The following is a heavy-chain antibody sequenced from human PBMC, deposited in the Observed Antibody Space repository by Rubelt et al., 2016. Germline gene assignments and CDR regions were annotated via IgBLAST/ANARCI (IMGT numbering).Heavy chain of an antibody. J-gene: IGHJ4*02. Sequence: QLQLQESGPGLVKPSETLSLACTVSGYSISSNGYFWGWIRQPPGKGLEWIGSINYSGKTYYNPSLKSRVTISVDTSKNHCSLMLSFGTAADTAVYFCGRGFSGFYFWVDSWGRGALVTVSS. CDR1: GYSISSNGYF. V-gene: IGHV4-39*02. CDR3: GRGFSGFYFWVDS. D-gene: IGHD3-22*01. CDR2: INYSGKT.